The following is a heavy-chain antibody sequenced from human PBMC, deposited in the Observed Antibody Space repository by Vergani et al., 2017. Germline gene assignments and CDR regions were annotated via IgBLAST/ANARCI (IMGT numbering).Heavy chain of an antibody. J-gene: IGHJ6*02. CDR1: GGSFSGYY. CDR3: ARALKLRYSPFGDYYYYGMDV. D-gene: IGHD3-9*01. CDR2: INHSGST. Sequence: QVQLQQWGAGLLKPSETLSLTCAVYGGSFSGYYWSWIRQPPGKGLEWIGEINHSGSTNYNPSLKSRVTISLDTSKNQFSLKLSSVTAADTAVYYCARALKLRYSPFGDYYYYGMDVWGQGTTVTVSS. V-gene: IGHV4-34*01.